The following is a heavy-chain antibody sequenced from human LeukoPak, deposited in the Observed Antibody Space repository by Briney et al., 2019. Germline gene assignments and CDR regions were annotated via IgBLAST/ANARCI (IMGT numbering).Heavy chain of an antibody. CDR3: ARDTHQLPGPDY. CDR1: GYTFTGYY. CDR2: INPNSGGT. D-gene: IGHD2-2*01. J-gene: IGHJ4*02. V-gene: IGHV1-2*02. Sequence: ASVKDSCKASGYTFTGYYMHWVRQAPGQGLEWMGWINPNSGGTNYAQKFQGRVTMTRDTSISTAYMELSRLRSDDTAVYYCARDTHQLPGPDYWGQGTLVTVSS.